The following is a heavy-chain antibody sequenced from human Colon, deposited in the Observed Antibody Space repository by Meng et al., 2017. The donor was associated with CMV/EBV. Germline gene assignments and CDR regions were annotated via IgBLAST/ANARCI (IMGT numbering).Heavy chain of an antibody. CDR3: AGTVPGGSSPTRRGGMDV. CDR2: IIPILGIA. J-gene: IGHJ6*02. CDR1: RGTFSSYT. D-gene: IGHD3-16*01. Sequence: SVKVSRKASRGTFSSYTISWVRQASGQGLEWMGRIIPILGIANYAQKFQGRVTITADKSTSTDYMELSSLRSEDTAVYYCAGTVPGGSSPTRRGGMDVWGQGTTVTVSS. V-gene: IGHV1-69*02.